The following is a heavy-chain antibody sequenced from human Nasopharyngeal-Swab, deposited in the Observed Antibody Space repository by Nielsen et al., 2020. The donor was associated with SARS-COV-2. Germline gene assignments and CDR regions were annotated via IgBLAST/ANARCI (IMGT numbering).Heavy chain of an antibody. V-gene: IGHV4-34*01. Sequence: LETLSLTCAVYGGSFSGYYWSWIRQPPGKGLEWIGEINHSGSTNYNPSLKSRVTISVDTSKNQFSLKLSSVTAADTAVYYCARERAFDIWGQGTMVTVSS. J-gene: IGHJ3*02. CDR3: ARERAFDI. CDR2: INHSGST. CDR1: GGSFSGYY.